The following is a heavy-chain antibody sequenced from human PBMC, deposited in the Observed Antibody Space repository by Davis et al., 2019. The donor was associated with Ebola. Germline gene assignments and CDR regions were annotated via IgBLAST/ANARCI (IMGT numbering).Heavy chain of an antibody. J-gene: IGHJ4*02. D-gene: IGHD2-2*01. CDR2: INPNSGAT. V-gene: IGHV1-2*02. CDR3: ARDHGYCSSTSCPRDFGDY. CDR1: GYTFTGYY. Sequence: ASVKVSCKASGYTFTGYYMHWVRQAPGQGLEWMGWINPNSGATNYVQKFQGRVTMTRDTSISTAYMELTRLRSDDTAVYYCARDHGYCSSTSCPRDFGDYWGQGTLVTVSS.